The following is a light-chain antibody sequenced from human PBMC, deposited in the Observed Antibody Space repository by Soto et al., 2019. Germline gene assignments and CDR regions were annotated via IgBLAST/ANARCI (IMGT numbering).Light chain of an antibody. Sequence: QSALTQPPSVSGAPGQRVTISCTGNRSNIGANYDVHWYQQLPGTAPKLLIYGSSNRPSGVPDRFSGSKSGTSASLAITGLRAEDEADYFCQSYDTSLGGGVFGTGTKVTVL. CDR3: QSYDTSLGGGV. CDR2: GSS. J-gene: IGLJ1*01. V-gene: IGLV1-40*01. CDR1: RSNIGANYD.